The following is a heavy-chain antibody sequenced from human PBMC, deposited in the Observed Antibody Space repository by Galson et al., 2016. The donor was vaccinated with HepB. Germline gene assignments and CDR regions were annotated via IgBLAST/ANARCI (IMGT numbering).Heavy chain of an antibody. CDR1: GGSFSGYY. J-gene: IGHJ3*02. Sequence: ETLSLTCAVYGGSFSGYYWSWIRQPPGKGLEWIGEINHSGSTIYNPSLKSRVTISVDTSNNQFSLKLTSVTATDTAIYYCARHSKILTNYNAFDIWGQGTMVTVSS. V-gene: IGHV4-34*01. CDR3: ARHSKILTNYNAFDI. D-gene: IGHD3-9*01. CDR2: INHSGST.